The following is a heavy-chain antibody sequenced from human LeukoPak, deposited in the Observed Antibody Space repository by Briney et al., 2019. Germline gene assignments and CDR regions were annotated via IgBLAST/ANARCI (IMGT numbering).Heavy chain of an antibody. CDR3: ATYDSSGYYYAGVVDY. Sequence: GGSLRLSCAASGFTFDDYAMHWVRQAPGKGLEWVSGISWNSGSIGYADSVKGRFTISRDNAKNSLYLQMNSLRAEDTAVYYCATYDSSGYYYAGVVDYWGQGTLVTVSS. CDR1: GFTFDDYA. CDR2: ISWNSGSI. D-gene: IGHD3-22*01. J-gene: IGHJ4*02. V-gene: IGHV3-9*01.